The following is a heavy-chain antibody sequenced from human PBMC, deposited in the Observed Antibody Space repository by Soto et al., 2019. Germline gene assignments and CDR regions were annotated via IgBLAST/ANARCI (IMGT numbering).Heavy chain of an antibody. Sequence: ASVKVSCKASGYTFTSYGISWVRQAPGQGLEWMGWISAYNGNTNYAQKLQGRVTMTTDTSTSTAYMELRSLRSDDTAVYYCARRPDYYDSSGYCYYYGMDVWGQGTTVTVSS. D-gene: IGHD3-22*01. V-gene: IGHV1-18*01. CDR1: GYTFTSYG. CDR2: ISAYNGNT. J-gene: IGHJ6*02. CDR3: ARRPDYYDSSGYCYYYGMDV.